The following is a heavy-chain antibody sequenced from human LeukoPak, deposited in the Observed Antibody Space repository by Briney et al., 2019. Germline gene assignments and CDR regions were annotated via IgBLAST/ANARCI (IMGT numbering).Heavy chain of an antibody. J-gene: IGHJ4*02. CDR1: GFTFDDYA. V-gene: IGHV3-9*01. D-gene: IGHD5-18*01. CDR2: ISWNSGSI. CDR3: ARDSRYGYSNDY. Sequence: PGGSLRLSCAASGFTFDDYAMHWVRQAPGKGLGWVSGISWNSGSIGYADSVKGRFTISRDNAKNSLYLQMNSLRAEDTAVYYCARDSRYGYSNDYWGQGTLVTVSS.